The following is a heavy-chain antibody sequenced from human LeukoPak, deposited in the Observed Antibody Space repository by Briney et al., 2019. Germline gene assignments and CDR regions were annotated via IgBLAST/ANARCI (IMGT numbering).Heavy chain of an antibody. CDR2: ISGSSGST. D-gene: IGHD1-26*01. V-gene: IGHV3-23*01. CDR3: AQQSGSRFDY. CDR1: GFTFSSYA. Sequence: PGGSLRLSCAASGFTFSSYAMSWVRQAPGKGLEWVSAISGSSGSTYSADSVKGRFTISRDNSKNTLYLQMNSLRAEDTAVYYCAQQSGSRFDYRGQGTLVTVSS. J-gene: IGHJ4*02.